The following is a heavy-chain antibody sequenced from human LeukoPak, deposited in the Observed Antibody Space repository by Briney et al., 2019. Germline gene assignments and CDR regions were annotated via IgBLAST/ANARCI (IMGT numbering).Heavy chain of an antibody. J-gene: IGHJ4*02. V-gene: IGHV3-30*02. CDR3: ARVWYSGSYPVDY. CDR2: IRYDGSNK. CDR1: GFTFSSYG. Sequence: GGSLRLSCAASGFTFSSYGMHWVRQAPGKGLEWVAFIRYDGSNKYYADSVKGRFTISRDNAKNSLYLQMNSLRAEDTAVYYCARVWYSGSYPVDYWGQGTLVTVSS. D-gene: IGHD1-26*01.